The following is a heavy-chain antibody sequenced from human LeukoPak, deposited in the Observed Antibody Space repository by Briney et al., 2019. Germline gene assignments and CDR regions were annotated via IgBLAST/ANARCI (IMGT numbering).Heavy chain of an antibody. Sequence: GGSLRLSCAASGFTFSSYWMSWVRQAPGKGLEWVANIKQDGSEKYYVDSVKGRFTISRDNAKNSLYLQMNSLRAEDTAVYYCARDELLWFGELFPISYGMDVWGQGTTVTVSS. D-gene: IGHD3-10*01. V-gene: IGHV3-7*01. CDR2: IKQDGSEK. CDR1: GFTFSSYW. CDR3: ARDELLWFGELFPISYGMDV. J-gene: IGHJ6*02.